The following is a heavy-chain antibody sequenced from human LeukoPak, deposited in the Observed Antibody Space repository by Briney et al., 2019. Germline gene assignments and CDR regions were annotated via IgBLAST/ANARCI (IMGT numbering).Heavy chain of an antibody. Sequence: ASVKVSCKASGYTFTGYYMHWVRQAPGQGLEWMGWINPNSGGTNYAQKFQGRVTMTRDTSISTAYMELSRLRSDDTAVYYCARTYGGNPYYYYYMDVWGKGTTVTVSS. V-gene: IGHV1-2*02. D-gene: IGHD4-23*01. J-gene: IGHJ6*03. CDR2: INPNSGGT. CDR3: ARTYGGNPYYYYYMDV. CDR1: GYTFTGYY.